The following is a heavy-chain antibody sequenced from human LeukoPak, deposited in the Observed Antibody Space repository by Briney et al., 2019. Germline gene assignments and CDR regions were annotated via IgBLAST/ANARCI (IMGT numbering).Heavy chain of an antibody. CDR2: IYTSGST. V-gene: IGHV4-61*02. CDR3: ARVFYYCSSTSCHDFRVTGPFLGGDI. CDR1: GGSISSGSYY. Sequence: SSETLSLTCTVSGGSISSGSYYWSWIRQPAGKGLEWIGRIYTSGSTNYNPSLKSRVTISVDTSKNQFSLKLSSVTAADTAVYYCARVFYYCSSTSCHDFRVTGPFLGGDIWGQGTMVTVSS. D-gene: IGHD2-2*01. J-gene: IGHJ3*02.